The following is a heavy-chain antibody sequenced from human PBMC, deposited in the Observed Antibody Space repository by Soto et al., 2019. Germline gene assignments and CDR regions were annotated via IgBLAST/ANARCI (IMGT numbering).Heavy chain of an antibody. CDR3: ARGSADSSGYYYRGPFDY. CDR2: IYSGGST. D-gene: IGHD3-22*01. Sequence: EVQLVETGGGLIQPGGSLRLSCAASGFTVSSNYMSWVRQAPGKGLEWVSVIYSGGSTYYADSVKGRFTISRDNSKNTLYLQMNSLRAEDTAVYYCARGSADSSGYYYRGPFDYWGQGTLVTVSS. CDR1: GFTVSSNY. V-gene: IGHV3-53*02. J-gene: IGHJ4*02.